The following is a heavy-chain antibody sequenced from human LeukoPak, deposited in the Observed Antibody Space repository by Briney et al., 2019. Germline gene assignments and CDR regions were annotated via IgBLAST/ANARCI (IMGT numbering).Heavy chain of an antibody. J-gene: IGHJ4*02. CDR1: GYIFTAHY. D-gene: IGHD4-17*01. V-gene: IGHV1-2*02. CDR2: INPDNGVT. Sequence: ASVKVSCKASGYIFTAHYIHWVRQAPGQGLEWMGWINPDNGVTNYAQKFQGRVTMTRDTSITTAYMELSSLRSGDTAVYYCVRIYYGPDYWGQGTLVTVSS. CDR3: VRIYYGPDY.